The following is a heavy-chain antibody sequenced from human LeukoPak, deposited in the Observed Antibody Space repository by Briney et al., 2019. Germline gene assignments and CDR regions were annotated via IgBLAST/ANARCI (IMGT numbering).Heavy chain of an antibody. J-gene: IGHJ5*02. D-gene: IGHD6-6*01. CDR3: ARASTSQLVYEDSWFDP. CDR1: GGTFSSYA. Sequence: ASVKVSCKASGGTFSSYAISWVRQAPGQGLEWMGGIIPIFGTANYAQKFQGRVTITTDESTSTAYMELSSLRSEDTAVYYCARASTSQLVYEDSWFDPWGQGTLVTVSS. V-gene: IGHV1-69*05. CDR2: IIPIFGTA.